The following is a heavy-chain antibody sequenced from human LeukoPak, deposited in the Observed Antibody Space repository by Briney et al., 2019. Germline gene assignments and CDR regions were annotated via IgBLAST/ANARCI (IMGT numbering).Heavy chain of an antibody. Sequence: PSETLSLTCTVSGGSISSYYWSWIRQPPGKGLEWIGYIYYSGSTYDNPSLKSRVTISLDTSKNQCSLKQRSVTAADTAVYNCARELAVAGVFDYWGQGTLVTVSS. CDR1: GGSISSYY. CDR3: ARELAVAGVFDY. V-gene: IGHV4-59*01. CDR2: IYYSGST. J-gene: IGHJ4*02. D-gene: IGHD6-19*01.